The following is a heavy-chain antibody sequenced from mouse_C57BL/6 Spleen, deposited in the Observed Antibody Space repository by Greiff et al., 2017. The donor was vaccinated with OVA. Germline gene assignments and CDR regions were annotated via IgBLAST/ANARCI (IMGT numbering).Heavy chain of an antibody. CDR1: GFTFTDYY. V-gene: IGHV7-3*01. J-gene: IGHJ4*01. Sequence: EVQRVESGGGLVQPGGSLSLSCAASGFTFTDYYMSWVRQPPGKALEWLGFIRNKANGYTTEYSASVKGRFTISRDNSQSILYLQMNALRAEDSAIYYCARYYGNYAMDYWGQGTSVTVSS. D-gene: IGHD1-1*01. CDR3: ARYYGNYAMDY. CDR2: IRNKANGYTT.